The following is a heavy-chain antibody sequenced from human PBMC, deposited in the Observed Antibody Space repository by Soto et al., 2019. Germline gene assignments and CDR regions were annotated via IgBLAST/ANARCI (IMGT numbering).Heavy chain of an antibody. CDR1: GGSISSYY. CDR2: IYYSGST. J-gene: IGHJ4*02. CDR3: ARVYDSSGYYHDY. V-gene: IGHV4-59*01. Sequence: SETLSLTCTVSGGSISSYYWIWIRQPPGKGLEWIGYIYYSGSTNYNPSLKSRVTISVDTSKNQFSLKLSSVTAADTAVYYCARVYDSSGYYHDYWGQGTLVTVSS. D-gene: IGHD3-22*01.